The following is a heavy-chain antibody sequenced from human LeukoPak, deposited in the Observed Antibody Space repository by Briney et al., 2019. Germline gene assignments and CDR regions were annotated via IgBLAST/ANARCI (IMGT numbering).Heavy chain of an antibody. V-gene: IGHV4-59*08. Sequence: PSETLSLTCTVSGGSVGTYYWGWIRQPPGKGLGWIGNIYYSGTSNYNPSRMSPVTMSVDTSKNHFSLKPSSVTAADTGVYYCARQRLRGYYASSGNYFDYWGQGTLVTVSS. CDR3: ARQRLRGYYASSGNYFDY. CDR2: IYYSGTS. D-gene: IGHD3-22*01. CDR1: GGSVGTYY. J-gene: IGHJ4*02.